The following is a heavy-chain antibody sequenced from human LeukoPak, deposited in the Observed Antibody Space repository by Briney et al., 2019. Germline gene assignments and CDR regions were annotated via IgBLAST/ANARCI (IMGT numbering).Heavy chain of an antibody. Sequence: TSVKASCEPSRYTFTNFYIHWVPQSPGQRVEWLGIINPSGGSTSYAQKFQGRVTMTRDTSTSTVYMELSSLRSEDTAVYYCARGGKGNADGYNQALNYWGQGTLVTVSS. J-gene: IGHJ4*02. V-gene: IGHV1-46*01. D-gene: IGHD5-24*01. CDR1: RYTFTNFY. CDR3: ARGGKGNADGYNQALNY. CDR2: INPSGGST.